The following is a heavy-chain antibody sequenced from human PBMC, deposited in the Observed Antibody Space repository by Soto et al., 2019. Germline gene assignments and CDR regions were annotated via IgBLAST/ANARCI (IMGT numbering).Heavy chain of an antibody. CDR1: GFTFSSYA. CDR3: AKDRYYDSSGHPDNWFDP. CDR2: ISGSGGST. J-gene: IGHJ5*02. Sequence: PGGSLRLSCAASGFTFSSYAMSWVRQAPGKGLEWVSAISGSGGSTYYADSVKGRFTISRDNSKNTLYLQMNSLRAEDTAVYYCAKDRYYDSSGHPDNWFDPWGQGTLVTVSS. D-gene: IGHD3-22*01. V-gene: IGHV3-23*01.